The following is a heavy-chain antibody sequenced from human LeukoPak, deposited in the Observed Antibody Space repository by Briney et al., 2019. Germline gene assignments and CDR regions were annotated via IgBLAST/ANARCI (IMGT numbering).Heavy chain of an antibody. CDR3: GRDRASFDY. CDR2: IYYSGST. V-gene: IGHV4-59*01. Sequence: KPSETLSLTCTVSGGSISSYYWSWIRQPPGKGLEWIGYIYYSGSTNYNPSLKSRVTISVDTSKNQFSLKLSSVTAADTAVYYCGRDRASFDYWGQEPLVPVPS. CDR1: GGSISSYY. J-gene: IGHJ4*02.